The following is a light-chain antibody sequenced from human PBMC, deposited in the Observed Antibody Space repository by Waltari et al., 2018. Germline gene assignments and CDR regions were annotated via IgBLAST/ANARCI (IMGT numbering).Light chain of an antibody. CDR1: QSVSSY. CDR2: DAS. V-gene: IGKV3-11*01. Sequence: EIVLTQSPATLSLSPGHRATPSCRASQSVSSYLAWYQQKPGQAPRLLIYDASNRATGIPARFSGSGSGTDFTLTINSLEPEDFAVYYCQQRSNWPPIFTFGPGTKVDIK. CDR3: QQRSNWPPIFT. J-gene: IGKJ3*01.